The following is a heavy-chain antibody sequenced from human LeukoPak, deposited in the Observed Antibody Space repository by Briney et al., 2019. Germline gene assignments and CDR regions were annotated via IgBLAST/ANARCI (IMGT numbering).Heavy chain of an antibody. J-gene: IGHJ3*01. V-gene: IGHV3-7*01. CDR1: GFTFSGHW. Sequence: GGSLRLSCSASGFTFSGHWMSSVRQAPAKGLEWVAHMNGDGSQIYYMDFVKGRVTISRDNAKNSLYLQMNGLRAEDTAVYYCVAWGNSGNPWGQGTMVIVSS. D-gene: IGHD1-26*01. CDR2: MNGDGSQI. CDR3: VAWGNSGNP.